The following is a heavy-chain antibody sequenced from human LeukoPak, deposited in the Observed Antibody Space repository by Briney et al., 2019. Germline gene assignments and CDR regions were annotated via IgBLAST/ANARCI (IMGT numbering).Heavy chain of an antibody. V-gene: IGHV1-8*01. Sequence: ASVKVSCKASGYTFTSYDINWVRQATGQGLEWMGWMNPNSGNTGYAQKFQGRVTMTRNTSISTAYMELSSLRAEDTAVYYCVKEYHSRGFGAYFDYWGQGTLVTVSS. CDR3: VKEYHSRGFGAYFDY. CDR1: GYTFTSYD. J-gene: IGHJ4*02. D-gene: IGHD3-3*01. CDR2: MNPNSGNT.